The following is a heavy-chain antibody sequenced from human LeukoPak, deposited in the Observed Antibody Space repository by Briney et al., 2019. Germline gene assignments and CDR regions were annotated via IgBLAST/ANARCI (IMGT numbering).Heavy chain of an antibody. CDR3: ARAVSGSYAPFDY. Sequence: GGSLRLSCAASGFTFSSYWMHWVRQAPGKGLVWVSRINSDGSSTSYADSVKGRFTISRGNAKNTLYLQMNSLRAEDTAVYYCARAVSGSYAPFDYWGQGTLVTVSS. J-gene: IGHJ4*02. CDR1: GFTFSSYW. D-gene: IGHD1-26*01. V-gene: IGHV3-74*01. CDR2: INSDGSST.